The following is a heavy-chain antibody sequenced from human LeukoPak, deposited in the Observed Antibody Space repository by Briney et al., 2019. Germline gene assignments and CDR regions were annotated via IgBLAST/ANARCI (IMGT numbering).Heavy chain of an antibody. CDR3: AGKWADWEGFDY. CDR2: ISGSGGST. J-gene: IGHJ4*02. V-gene: IGHV3-23*01. Sequence: PGGSLRLSCAASGFTFTSYAMSWVRQAPGKVLEGVSAISGSGGSTYYADSVKGRFTISRDNSKNTLYLQVNSLRAEDTAVYYCAGKWADWEGFDYWGQGTLVTVSS. D-gene: IGHD1-26*01. CDR1: GFTFTSYA.